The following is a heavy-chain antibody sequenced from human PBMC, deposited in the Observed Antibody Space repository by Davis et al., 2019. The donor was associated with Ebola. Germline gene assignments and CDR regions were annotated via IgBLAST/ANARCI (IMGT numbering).Heavy chain of an antibody. CDR3: ARIYGRGSPPTY. Sequence: GESLKISCVASGFALNTYVVTWVRQAPGKGLECVANINQDGSETYYVDSVRGRFTISRDNAKSSLYLQMDSLRAEDTAVYFCARIYGRGSPPTYWGQGTLVTVSS. CDR1: GFALNTYV. CDR2: INQDGSET. D-gene: IGHD3-10*01. V-gene: IGHV3-7*03. J-gene: IGHJ4*02.